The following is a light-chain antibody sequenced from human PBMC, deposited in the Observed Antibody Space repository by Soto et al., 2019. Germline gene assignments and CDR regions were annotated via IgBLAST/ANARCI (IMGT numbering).Light chain of an antibody. CDR1: SSNIGNNY. CDR3: GTWDTSLSAGQVV. V-gene: IGLV1-51*01. J-gene: IGLJ2*01. Sequence: QSVLTQPPSVSAAPGQKVTISCSGSSSNIGNNYVSWYQQLPGTAPKLLIYDNNKRPSGIPDRFSGSKSGTSATLGITGLQTGDEADYYCGTWDTSLSAGQVVFCGGTKLTVL. CDR2: DNN.